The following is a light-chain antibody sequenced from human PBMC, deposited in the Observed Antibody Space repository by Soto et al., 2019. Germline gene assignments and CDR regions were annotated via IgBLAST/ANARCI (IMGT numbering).Light chain of an antibody. Sequence: EIVMTQSPATLSLSPGERATLSCRASQSVSSSYLSWYQQKPGQAPRLLIYGASTRATGIPARFSGGGSGTDFSLTISSLQPEDFATYYCQQEYTFPWTFGHGTKVEIK. CDR3: QQEYTFPWT. V-gene: IGKV3D-7*01. CDR1: QSVSSSY. CDR2: GAS. J-gene: IGKJ1*01.